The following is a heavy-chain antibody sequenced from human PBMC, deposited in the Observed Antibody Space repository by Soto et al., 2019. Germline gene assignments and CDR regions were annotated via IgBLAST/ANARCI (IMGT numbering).Heavy chain of an antibody. V-gene: IGHV3-7*03. CDR3: TRDLDTSGSAPISEF. Sequence: GGSLRLSCAVSGFTFGADWMSWVRQAPGNGLEWVANINRAGNDRYYVDSVKGRFTISRDNAKNSLYLQMNSLRAEDTAVYYCTRDLDTSGSAPISEFWGQGTLVTVSS. J-gene: IGHJ4*02. CDR2: INRAGNDR. D-gene: IGHD3-22*01. CDR1: GFTFGADW.